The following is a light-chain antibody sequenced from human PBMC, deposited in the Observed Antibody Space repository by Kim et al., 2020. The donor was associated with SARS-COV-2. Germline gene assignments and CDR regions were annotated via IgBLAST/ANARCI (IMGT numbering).Light chain of an antibody. CDR1: SSNIGAGYD. V-gene: IGLV1-40*01. J-gene: IGLJ2*01. CDR2: GNS. CDR3: QSYDSSLSVV. Sequence: GQRVTISCPGSSSNIGAGYDVHWYQQLPGTAPKLFIYGNSNRPSGVPDRFSGSKSGTSASLAITGLQAEDEADYYCQSYDSSLSVVFGGGTQLTVL.